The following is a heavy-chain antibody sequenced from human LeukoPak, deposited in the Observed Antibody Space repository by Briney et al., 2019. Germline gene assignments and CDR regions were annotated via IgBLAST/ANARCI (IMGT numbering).Heavy chain of an antibody. D-gene: IGHD3-10*01. CDR2: IYTSGST. J-gene: IGHJ6*02. V-gene: IGHV4-4*07. CDR3: ARDPLLWFGESDYYYGMDV. Sequence: SETLSLTCTVSGGSISSYYWSWIRQPAGKGLEWIGRIYTSGSTNYNPSLKSRVTMSVDTSKNQFSLKLSSVTVADTAVYYCARDPLLWFGESDYYYGMDVWGQGTTVTVSS. CDR1: GGSISSYY.